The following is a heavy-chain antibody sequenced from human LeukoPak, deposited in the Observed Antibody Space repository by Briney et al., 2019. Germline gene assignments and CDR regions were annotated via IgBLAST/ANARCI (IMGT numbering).Heavy chain of an antibody. CDR1: GYTFTGYY. CDR2: IYPNSGAT. V-gene: IGHV1-2*02. CDR3: GTLLSNGPFDY. J-gene: IGHJ4*02. Sequence: ASVKVSCKASGYTFTGYYMHWVRQAPGQGLEWMGWIYPNSGATKYAQKFQGRVTMTRDTSISTAYMVLSRLRSDDTAVYYCGTLLSNGPFDYWGQGSLVTVSS.